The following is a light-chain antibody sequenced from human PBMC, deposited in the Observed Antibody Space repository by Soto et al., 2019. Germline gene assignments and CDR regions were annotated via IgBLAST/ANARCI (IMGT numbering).Light chain of an antibody. V-gene: IGKV1-5*01. J-gene: IGKJ3*01. CDR3: QQYNSYSPL. CDR1: QSISSW. Sequence: DIQMTQSPSTLSASVGDRVTITCRASQSISSWLAWYQQKPGKAPKLLIYDASSLDSGVPSRFSGSGSGTDFALTISSLQPDDFASYYCQQYNSYSPLFGPGTKVDIK. CDR2: DAS.